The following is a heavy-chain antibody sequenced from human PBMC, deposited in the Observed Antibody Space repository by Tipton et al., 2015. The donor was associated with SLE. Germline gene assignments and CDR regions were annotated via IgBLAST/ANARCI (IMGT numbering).Heavy chain of an antibody. CDR1: GGSISSYY. D-gene: IGHD4-17*01. CDR3: ARDLGGDFDY. V-gene: IGHV4-59*01. Sequence: TLSLTCTVSGGSISSYYLSWVRQPPGKGLEWIGFIYYSGSTDYNPSLKSRVTISVDTSKNQFSLKVSSVTAADTAVYYCARDLGGDFDYWGQGTPVTVSS. CDR2: IYYSGST. J-gene: IGHJ4*02.